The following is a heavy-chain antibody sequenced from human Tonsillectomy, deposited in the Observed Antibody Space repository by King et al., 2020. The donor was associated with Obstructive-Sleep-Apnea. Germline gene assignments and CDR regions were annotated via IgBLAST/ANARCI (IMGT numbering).Heavy chain of an antibody. CDR3: AEPPRITMMGVVTSVDY. J-gene: IGHJ4*02. Sequence: VQLVESGGGLVQPGGSLRLSCAASGFTFSSYAMSWVRQAPGKGLEWVSAISGSGGSTYYADSVKGRFTISRDNSKNTLYLQMNSLRAEDTAVNYCAEPPRITMMGVVTSVDYWRQGTLVTVSS. CDR1: GFTFSSYA. CDR2: ISGSGGST. D-gene: IGHD3-22*01. V-gene: IGHV3-23*04.